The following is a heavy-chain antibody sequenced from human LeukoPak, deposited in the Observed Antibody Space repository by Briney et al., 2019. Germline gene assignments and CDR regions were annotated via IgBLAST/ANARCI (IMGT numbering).Heavy chain of an antibody. CDR2: FYYTGSI. Sequence: SETLPLTCLVSGGSISSTSYYWGWIRQSPGRGLEWIGSFYYTGSIFDNRSLRSRVTISIDMSKNQFLLKLTSVTAADTAVYYCARARGTVPIDYWSQGTLVTVSS. J-gene: IGHJ4*02. CDR3: ARARGTVPIDY. D-gene: IGHD1/OR15-1a*01. CDR1: GGSISSTSYY. V-gene: IGHV4-39*07.